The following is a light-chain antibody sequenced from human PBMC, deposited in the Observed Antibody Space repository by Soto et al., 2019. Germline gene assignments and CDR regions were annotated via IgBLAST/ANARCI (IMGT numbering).Light chain of an antibody. J-gene: IGKJ4*01. CDR3: QQYSSTPPP. V-gene: IGKV4-1*01. Sequence: DIVMTQSPDSLTVSLGERATINCKSSQSILSSSNNKNYLVWYQQKPGQPPKVLLNWASTRESGVPDRVSGSGSGAQFTLHISVLQADDVAVYYCQQYSSTPPPFGGGTKLEIK. CDR2: WAS. CDR1: QSILSSSNNKNY.